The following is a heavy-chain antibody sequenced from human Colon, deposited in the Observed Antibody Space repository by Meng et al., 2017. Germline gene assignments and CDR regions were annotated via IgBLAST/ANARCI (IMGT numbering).Heavy chain of an antibody. CDR1: GFTFSSYA. V-gene: IGHV3-30*01. Sequence: GGSLRLSCAASGFTFSSYAMHWVRQAPGKGLEWVAAISDDGSNKYYADSVKGRFTISRDNSNNTLYLQMNSLRGEDTAVYYCARGVGPPRLDHWGQGTLVTVSS. CDR3: ARGVGPPRLDH. CDR2: ISDDGSNK. J-gene: IGHJ4*02. D-gene: IGHD1-26*01.